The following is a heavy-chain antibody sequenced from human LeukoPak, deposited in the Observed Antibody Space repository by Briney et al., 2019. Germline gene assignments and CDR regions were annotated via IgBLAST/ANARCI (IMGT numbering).Heavy chain of an antibody. V-gene: IGHV4-39*07. Sequence: PSETLSLTCTVSGGSISSSSYYWGWIRQPPGKGLEWIGSIYYSGSTYYNPSLKSRVTISVDTSKNQFSLKLSSVTAADTAVYYCARDTPAGENDAFDIWGQGTMVTVSS. CDR2: IYYSGST. D-gene: IGHD2-2*01. CDR1: GGSISSSSYY. CDR3: ARDTPAGENDAFDI. J-gene: IGHJ3*02.